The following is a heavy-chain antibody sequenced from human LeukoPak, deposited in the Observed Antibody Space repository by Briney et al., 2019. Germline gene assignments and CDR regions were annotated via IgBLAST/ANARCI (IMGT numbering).Heavy chain of an antibody. Sequence: GGSLRLSCAASGFTFSSFGMSWVRQAPGKGLEWVPAISGSAGSTYYADSVKGRFTISRDNSKNTLFLQMNSLRVEDTAVYYCVKDVSWWDTPSSFDYWGQGTLATVSS. CDR2: ISGSAGST. V-gene: IGHV3-23*01. CDR3: VKDVSWWDTPSSFDY. CDR1: GFTFSSFG. J-gene: IGHJ4*02. D-gene: IGHD2-8*02.